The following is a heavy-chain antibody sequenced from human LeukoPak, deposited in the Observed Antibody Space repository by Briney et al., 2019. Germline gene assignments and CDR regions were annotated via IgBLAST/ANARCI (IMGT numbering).Heavy chain of an antibody. CDR1: GGSISSYY. CDR3: ARGGYSGYDFDF. D-gene: IGHD5-12*01. Sequence: SETLSLTCTVSGGSISSYYWSWIRQPPGKGLEWIGYMYYSGSTNYNPSLKSRVTISVDTSKNQFSLKLSSVTPADTAVYYCARGGYSGYDFDFWGQGTLVTVSS. V-gene: IGHV4-59*01. CDR2: MYYSGST. J-gene: IGHJ4*02.